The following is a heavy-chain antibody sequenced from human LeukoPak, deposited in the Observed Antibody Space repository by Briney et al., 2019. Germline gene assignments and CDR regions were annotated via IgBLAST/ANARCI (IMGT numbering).Heavy chain of an antibody. J-gene: IGHJ4*02. CDR1: GFTVSSNY. Sequence: PGGSLRLSCAASGFTVSSNYMSWVRQAPGKGLEWVSVIYSGGSTYYADSVKGRFTISRDNSKNTLYLQMNSLRAEDTAVYYCARDPSREPSFVVVPAALDYWGQGTLVTVSS. V-gene: IGHV3-53*01. D-gene: IGHD2-2*01. CDR3: ARDPSREPSFVVVPAALDY. CDR2: IYSGGST.